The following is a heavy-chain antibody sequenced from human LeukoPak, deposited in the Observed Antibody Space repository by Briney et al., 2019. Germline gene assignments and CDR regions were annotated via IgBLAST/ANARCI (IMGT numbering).Heavy chain of an antibody. D-gene: IGHD5-18*01. CDR2: VSSGHHA. J-gene: IGHJ4*02. V-gene: IGHV3-13*01. CDR3: VREARGYHYTYFDY. Sequence: GGSLRLSCTASGFTLGGHDMHWVRQTTREGLEWVAAVSSGHHAFYGGSVKGRFTVSREDGKNSLYLQMNSLRAGDTAVYYCVREARGYHYTYFDYWGQGSLVTASS. CDR1: GFTLGGHD.